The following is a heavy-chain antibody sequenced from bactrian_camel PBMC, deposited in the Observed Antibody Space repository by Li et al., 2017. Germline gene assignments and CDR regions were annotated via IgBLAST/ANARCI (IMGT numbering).Heavy chain of an antibody. V-gene: IGHV3S53*01. D-gene: IGHD5*01. Sequence: QVQLVESGGGSVQVGGSLRLSCTAPGFTSKRCAMDWHRQATGKQREWVARIDPAGSINYMPTLKGRFTLSKDEAKDTVYLQMDNLTPEDTANYTCQSWGLEQSCSGRGQGTQVTVS. CDR3: QSWGLEQSCSG. CDR1: GFTSKRCA. CDR2: IDPAGSI. J-gene: IGHJ4*01.